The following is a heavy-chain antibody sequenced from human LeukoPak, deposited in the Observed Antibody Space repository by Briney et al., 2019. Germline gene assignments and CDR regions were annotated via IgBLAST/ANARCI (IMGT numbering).Heavy chain of an antibody. CDR1: GGSFSGYY. CDR2: VNHSGST. D-gene: IGHD3-22*01. Sequence: SETLSLTCAVYGGSFSGYYWSWIRQPPGKGLEWIGEVNHSGSTNYNPSLKSRVTISVDTSKNQFSLKLSSVTAADTAVYYCARDSSGFDYWGQGTLVTVSS. J-gene: IGHJ4*02. V-gene: IGHV4-34*01. CDR3: ARDSSGFDY.